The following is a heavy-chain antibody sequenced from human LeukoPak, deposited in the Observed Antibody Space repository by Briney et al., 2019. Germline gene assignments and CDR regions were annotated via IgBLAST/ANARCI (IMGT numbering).Heavy chain of an antibody. V-gene: IGHV3-30*03. CDR2: ISYGGSNK. D-gene: IGHD3-10*01. CDR1: GFTFSSYW. CDR3: ARDYTMVRGLFDY. Sequence: PGGSLRLSCAASGFTFSSYWMHWVRQAPGKGLEWVAVISYGGSNKYYADSVKGRFTISRDNSKNTLYLQMNSLRAEDTAVYYCARDYTMVRGLFDYWGQGTLVTVSS. J-gene: IGHJ4*02.